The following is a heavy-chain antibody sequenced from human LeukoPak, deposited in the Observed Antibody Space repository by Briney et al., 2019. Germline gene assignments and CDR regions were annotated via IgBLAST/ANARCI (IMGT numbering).Heavy chain of an antibody. CDR2: IYHTGRT. J-gene: IGHJ4*02. CDR1: GGSISSSDYY. D-gene: IGHD2/OR15-2a*01. Sequence: SETLSLTCSVSGGSISSSDYYWAWIRQPPGKGLEWIGAIYHTGRTYYNPSLRGRVTISGDTSKNQFSLNLNFLTAADTAVYYCAAQNQPGRPNFDGWGQGTLVTVSS. CDR3: AAQNQPGRPNFDG. V-gene: IGHV4-39*01.